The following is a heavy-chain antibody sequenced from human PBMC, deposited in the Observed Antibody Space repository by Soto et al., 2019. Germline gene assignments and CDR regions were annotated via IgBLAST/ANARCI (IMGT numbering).Heavy chain of an antibody. CDR3: ARVPDDNNYYGAIDY. D-gene: IGHD3-10*01. J-gene: IGHJ4*02. CDR2: INSDGRST. CDR1: RFIFSSYW. V-gene: IGHV3-74*01. Sequence: GGSLRLSCAASRFIFSSYWMHWVRQAPGKGLVWVSRINSDGRSTSYADSVKGRFIISRDNAKNTLYLQMSRLRAEDTAVYYCARVPDDNNYYGAIDYWGQGTLVTVSS.